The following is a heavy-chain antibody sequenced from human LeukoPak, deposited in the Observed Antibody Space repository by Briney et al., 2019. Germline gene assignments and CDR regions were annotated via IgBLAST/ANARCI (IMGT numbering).Heavy chain of an antibody. CDR1: GFTFSSYA. V-gene: IGHV3-23*01. J-gene: IGHJ4*02. CDR2: ISGSGGST. D-gene: IGHD2-2*02. Sequence: PGGSLRLSCAASGFTFSSYAMSWVRQAPGKGLELGSAISGSGGSTYYADSVKGRFTISRDNSNNTLYLQMNSLRAEDTAVYYCAKMGRKSTSCYKVCYFDYWGQGTLVTVSS. CDR3: AKMGRKSTSCYKVCYFDY.